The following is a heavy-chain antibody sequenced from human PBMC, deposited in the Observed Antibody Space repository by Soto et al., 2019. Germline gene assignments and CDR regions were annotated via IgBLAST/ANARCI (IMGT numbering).Heavy chain of an antibody. J-gene: IGHJ4*02. CDR2: IYPATSDT. D-gene: IGHD2-8*01. CDR3: ARRHRPNGVFDILDY. V-gene: IGHV5-51*01. Sequence: GESLKISCQGSGNSFNNYWIGWVRQMPGKGLEWMGIIYPATSDTRYTPSSQGQVTMSADKSISTAYLQWSNLKPSDTAIYYCARRHRPNGVFDILDYWGQGTLVTVSS. CDR1: GNSFNNYW.